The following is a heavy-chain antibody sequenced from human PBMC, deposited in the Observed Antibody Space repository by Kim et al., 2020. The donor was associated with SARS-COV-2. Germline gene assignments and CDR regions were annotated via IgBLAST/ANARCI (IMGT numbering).Heavy chain of an antibody. Sequence: SETLSLTCTVSGGSISSYYWSWIRQPPGKGLEWIGYIYYSGSTNYNPSLKSRVTISVDTSKNQFSLKLSSVTAADTAVYYCARSLLWFGELNYYYGMDVWGQGTTVTVSS. CDR2: IYYSGST. J-gene: IGHJ6*02. D-gene: IGHD3-10*01. V-gene: IGHV4-59*01. CDR1: GGSISSYY. CDR3: ARSLLWFGELNYYYGMDV.